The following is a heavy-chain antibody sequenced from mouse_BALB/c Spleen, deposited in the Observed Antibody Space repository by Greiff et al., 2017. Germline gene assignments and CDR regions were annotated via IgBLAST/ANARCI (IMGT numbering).Heavy chain of an antibody. CDR3: ARRDGPYAMDY. Sequence: VQLQQSGAELARPGASVKLSCKASGYTFTSYWMQWVKQRPGQGLEWIGAIYPGDGDTRYTQKFKGKATLTADKSSSTAYMQLSSLASEDSAVYYCARRDGPYAMDYWGQGTSVTVSS. J-gene: IGHJ4*01. D-gene: IGHD2-3*01. CDR1: GYTFTSYW. CDR2: IYPGDGDT. V-gene: IGHV1-87*01.